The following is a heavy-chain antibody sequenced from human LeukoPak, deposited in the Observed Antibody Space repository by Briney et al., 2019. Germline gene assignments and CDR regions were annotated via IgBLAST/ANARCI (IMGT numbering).Heavy chain of an antibody. CDR3: TRGNGQMGYYFDY. CDR1: GFSVGYNY. CDR2: IYSGGSGGRI. J-gene: IGHJ4*02. Sequence: GGSLRLSCAASGFSVGYNYVSWVRQAPGKGLGWVSVIYSGGSGGRIYYADSVKGRFTTSRDNSTNTLYLQMNSLKAEDTAVYYCTRGNGQMGYYFDYWGQGTLVTVSS. V-gene: IGHV3-53*01. D-gene: IGHD1-1*01.